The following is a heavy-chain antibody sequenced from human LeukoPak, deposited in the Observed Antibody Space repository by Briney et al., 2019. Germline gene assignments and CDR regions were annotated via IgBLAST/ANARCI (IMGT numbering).Heavy chain of an antibody. CDR1: GGSISSGGYY. D-gene: IGHD2-2*01. V-gene: IGHV4-31*03. CDR3: ARDVPSYCSSTSCPNTEGWFGP. Sequence: PSETLSLTCTVSGGSISSGGYYWSWIRQHPGKGLEWIGYIYYSGSTYYNPSLKSRVTISVDTSKNQFSLKLSSVTAADTAVYYCARDVPSYCSSTSCPNTEGWFGPWGQGTLVTVSS. J-gene: IGHJ5*02. CDR2: IYYSGST.